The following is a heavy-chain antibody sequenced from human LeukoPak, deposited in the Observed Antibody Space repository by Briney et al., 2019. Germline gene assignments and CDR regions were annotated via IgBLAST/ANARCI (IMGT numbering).Heavy chain of an antibody. Sequence: GGSLRLSCAASGFTFSDYYMSWIRQAPGKGLECISYISSSGSAIYYADSLKGRFTISRDNAKNSLYLQMNSLRAVDTAVYYCAREGGVDYGDYLDAFDIWGQGTMVTVSS. D-gene: IGHD4-17*01. J-gene: IGHJ3*02. CDR1: GFTFSDYY. CDR3: AREGGVDYGDYLDAFDI. CDR2: ISSSGSAI. V-gene: IGHV3-11*04.